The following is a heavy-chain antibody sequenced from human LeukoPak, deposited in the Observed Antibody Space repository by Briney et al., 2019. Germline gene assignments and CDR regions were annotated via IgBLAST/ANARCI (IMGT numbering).Heavy chain of an antibody. J-gene: IGHJ5*02. V-gene: IGHV4-34*01. CDR1: GGSFSGYY. D-gene: IGHD6-13*01. CDR3: ARGRGNSTSIRFDP. Sequence: SETLSLTCAVYGGSFSGYYWSWIRQPPGKGLEWIGEINHSGSTNYNPSLKSRVTISVDTSKNQFSLKLSSVTAADTAVYYCARGRGNSTSIRFDPWGQGTLVTVSS. CDR2: INHSGST.